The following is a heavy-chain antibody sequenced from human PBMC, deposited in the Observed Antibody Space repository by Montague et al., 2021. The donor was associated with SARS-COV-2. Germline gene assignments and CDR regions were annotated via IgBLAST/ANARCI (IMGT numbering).Heavy chain of an antibody. CDR2: IHHSGTT. J-gene: IGHJ5*02. Sequence: ETLSLTCTVSGGSVSGTSYYWAWIRQPPGKGLEWIVNIHHSGTTFYNLSLKSRVTISVDTSKNEVSLKLNSVTAADTAVYYCARQGGPAGKHWFDPWGQGTLVTVSS. CDR1: GGSVSGTSYY. D-gene: IGHD2-2*01. V-gene: IGHV4-39*01. CDR3: ARQGGPAGKHWFDP.